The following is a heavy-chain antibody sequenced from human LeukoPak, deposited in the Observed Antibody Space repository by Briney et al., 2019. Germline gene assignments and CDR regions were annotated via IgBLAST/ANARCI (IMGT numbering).Heavy chain of an antibody. D-gene: IGHD3-9*01. J-gene: IGHJ4*02. Sequence: PSETLSLTCTVSGGSISSSSYYWGWIRQPPGKGLEWIGSIYYSGSTYYNPSLKSRVTISVDTSKNQFSLKLSSVTAADTAVYYCAREAWGYFDWLPPCYFEYWGQGTLVTVSS. V-gene: IGHV4-39*01. CDR3: AREAWGYFDWLPPCYFEY. CDR2: IYYSGST. CDR1: GGSISSSSYY.